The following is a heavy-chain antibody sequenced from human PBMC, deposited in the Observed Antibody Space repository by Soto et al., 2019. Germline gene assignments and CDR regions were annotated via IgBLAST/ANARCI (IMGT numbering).Heavy chain of an antibody. D-gene: IGHD2-8*02. CDR3: ARGRYWDY. Sequence: QVHLVQSGAEVKKPGASVKVSCKGSGYDFTTYGITWVRQAPGQGLEWMAWISAHNGNTDYAQKLQGRVTVTRDTATRTAYMALRSLRYDGAAVYYCARGRYWDYWGQGALVTVSS. CDR1: GYDFTTYG. V-gene: IGHV1-18*01. CDR2: ISAHNGNT. J-gene: IGHJ4*02.